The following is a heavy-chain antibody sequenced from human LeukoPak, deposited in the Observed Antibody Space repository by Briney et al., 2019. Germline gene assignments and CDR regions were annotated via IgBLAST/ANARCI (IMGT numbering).Heavy chain of an antibody. D-gene: IGHD4-17*01. CDR3: AKDPFATVTKLYFDY. V-gene: IGHV3-23*01. J-gene: IGHJ4*02. CDR1: GFIFSNYA. CDR2: ISGSGGRT. Sequence: GGSLRLSCAASGFIFSNYAMSWVRQVPGKGLEWVSDISGSGGRTDYADSVKGRFTISRDNSKNMVYLQMNSLRAEDTAVYYCAKDPFATVTKLYFDYWGQGALVTVSS.